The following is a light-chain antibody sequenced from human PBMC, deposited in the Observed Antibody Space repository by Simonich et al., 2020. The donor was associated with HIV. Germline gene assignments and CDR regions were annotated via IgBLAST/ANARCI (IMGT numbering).Light chain of an antibody. CDR3: QQRSNWPIT. Sequence: EIVMTQSPATLSLYPGERATLSCRASQSVGSYLAWYQQKPGQAPRLLIYDASNRATGIPVRFSGSGSGTDFTLTISSLEPEDFAVYYCQQRSNWPITFGQGTRLEIK. J-gene: IGKJ5*01. V-gene: IGKV3-11*01. CDR1: QSVGSY. CDR2: DAS.